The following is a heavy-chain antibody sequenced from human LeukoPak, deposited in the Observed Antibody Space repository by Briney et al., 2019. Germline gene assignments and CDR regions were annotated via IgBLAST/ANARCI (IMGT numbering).Heavy chain of an antibody. CDR2: IYYSGST. CDR3: AGEGSYDSSSRS. V-gene: IGHV4-39*07. D-gene: IGHD6-6*01. Sequence: SETLSLTCTVSGGSISSSSYYWGWIRQPPGKGLEWIGSIYYSGSTYYNPSLKSRVTISVDTSKNQFSLKLSSVTAADTAVYYCAGEGSYDSSSRSWGQGTMVTVSS. J-gene: IGHJ3*01. CDR1: GGSISSSSYY.